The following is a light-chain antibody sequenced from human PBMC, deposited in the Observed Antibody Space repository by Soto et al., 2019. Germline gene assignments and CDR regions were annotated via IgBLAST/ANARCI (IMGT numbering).Light chain of an antibody. V-gene: IGLV2-23*02. J-gene: IGLJ2*01. CDR1: SSDVGSYDL. CDR2: EVN. Sequence: QSVLTQPASVSGSPGQSITISCTGTSSDVGSYDLVSWYQHHSGKAPKIIIYEVNKRPSGISDRFSRSKSGNTASLTISGLQAEDEADYFCCSFVRTNGLLFGGGTKVTVL. CDR3: CSFVRTNGLL.